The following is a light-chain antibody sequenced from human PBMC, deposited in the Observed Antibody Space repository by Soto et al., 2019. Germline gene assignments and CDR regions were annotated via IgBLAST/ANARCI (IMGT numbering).Light chain of an antibody. CDR2: AAS. CDR1: QSISNH. Sequence: SQMTQSPSSLSASVEHRVIITCPASQSISNHLNWYQQKPGKAPTLLIFAASSLQSGVPSRFSGSRSGPDFTLTISSLQPEDFATYYCQQSYSSPPTFGQGTKVDIK. CDR3: QQSYSSPPT. V-gene: IGKV1-39*01. J-gene: IGKJ1*01.